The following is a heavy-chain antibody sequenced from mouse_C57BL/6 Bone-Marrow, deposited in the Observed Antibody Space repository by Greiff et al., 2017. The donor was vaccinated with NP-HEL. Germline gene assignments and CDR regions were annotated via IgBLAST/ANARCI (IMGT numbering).Heavy chain of an antibody. CDR2: IRNKANGYTT. J-gene: IGHJ4*01. CDR3: ASSTLVLYYYAMDY. V-gene: IGHV7-3*01. Sequence: DVKLVESGGGLVQPGGSLSLSCAASGFTFTDYYMSWVRQPPGKALEWLGFIRNKANGYTTEYSASVKGRFTISRDNSQSILYLQMNALRAEDSATYYCASSTLVLYYYAMDYWGQGTSVTVSS. D-gene: IGHD6-2*01. CDR1: GFTFTDYY.